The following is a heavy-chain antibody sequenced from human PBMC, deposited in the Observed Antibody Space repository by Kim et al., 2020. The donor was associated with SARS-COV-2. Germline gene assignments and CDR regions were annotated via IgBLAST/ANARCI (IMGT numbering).Heavy chain of an antibody. D-gene: IGHD1-26*01. J-gene: IGHJ4*02. V-gene: IGHV4-34*01. CDR3: ARRGYSGSPFDY. Sequence: NSNRPLKSRVTISVDTAKNQFSLKLSAVTAADTAVYYCARRGYSGSPFDYWGQGTLVTVSS.